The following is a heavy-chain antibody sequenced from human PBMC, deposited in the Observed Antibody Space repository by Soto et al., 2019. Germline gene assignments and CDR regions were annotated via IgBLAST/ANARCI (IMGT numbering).Heavy chain of an antibody. J-gene: IGHJ6*02. CDR1: GGTFSSYA. CDR3: ARDSPIVGARFYGMDV. V-gene: IGHV1-69*13. Sequence: SVKVSCKASGGTFSSYAISWVRQAPGQGLEWMGGIIPIFGTANYAQKFQGRVTITADESTSTAYMELSSLRSEDTAVYYCARDSPIVGARFYGMDVWGQGTTVTVSS. D-gene: IGHD1-26*01. CDR2: IIPIFGTA.